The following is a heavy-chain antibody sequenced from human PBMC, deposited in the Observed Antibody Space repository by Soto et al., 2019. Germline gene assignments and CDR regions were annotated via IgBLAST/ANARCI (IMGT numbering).Heavy chain of an antibody. Sequence: QVQLQESGPGLVKPSQTLSLTCTVSCGSVSSGGYHWSWIRQFPGKSLEWIGSIYYSESSYYNPCLKSRVTITTETSKNQFSVKLSFVTAADTAMYYCARDLGNWKALDNWGQAALVPVSS. V-gene: IGHV4-31*03. CDR1: CGSVSSGGYH. D-gene: IGHD1-20*01. CDR3: ARDLGNWKALDN. J-gene: IGHJ4*02. CDR2: IYYSESS.